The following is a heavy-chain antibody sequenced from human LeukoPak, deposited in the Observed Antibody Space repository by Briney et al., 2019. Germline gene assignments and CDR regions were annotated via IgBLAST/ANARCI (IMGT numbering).Heavy chain of an antibody. CDR2: IYYSGST. D-gene: IGHD3-3*01. Sequence: SETLSLTRTVSGGSISSGGYYWSWIRQHPGKGLEWIGYIYYSGSTYYNPSLKSRVTISVDTSKNQFSLKLSSVTAADTAVYYCARGRVSNDFWSGYSHNWFDPWGQGALVAVSS. J-gene: IGHJ5*02. CDR1: GGSISSGGYY. CDR3: ARGRVSNDFWSGYSHNWFDP. V-gene: IGHV4-31*03.